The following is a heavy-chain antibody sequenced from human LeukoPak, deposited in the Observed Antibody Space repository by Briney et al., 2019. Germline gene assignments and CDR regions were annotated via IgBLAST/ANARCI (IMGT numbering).Heavy chain of an antibody. CDR1: GYTFTSYA. J-gene: IGHJ3*02. V-gene: IGHV1-69*05. Sequence: GASVKVSCNASGYTFTSYAINWVRQAPGQGLEWMGRIITISGTANYAQKFQGRVTITTDESTSTAHMELSSLRSDDTAVYYCARADTAMAPYAFDIWGQGTMVTVSS. CDR3: ARADTAMAPYAFDI. CDR2: IITISGTA. D-gene: IGHD5-18*01.